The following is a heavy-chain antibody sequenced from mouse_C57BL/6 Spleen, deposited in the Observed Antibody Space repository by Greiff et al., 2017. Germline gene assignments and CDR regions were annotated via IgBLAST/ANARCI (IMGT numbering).Heavy chain of an antibody. D-gene: IGHD2-4*01. J-gene: IGHJ2*01. CDR3: TRPGDYDDLYFDY. CDR2: IRNKANNHAT. V-gene: IGHV6-6*01. Sequence: EVKLMESGGGLVQPGGSMKLSCAASGFTFSDAWMDWVRQSPEKGLEWVAEIRNKANNHATYYAESVKGRFTISRDDSKSSVYLQMNSLRAEDTGIYYCTRPGDYDDLYFDYWGQGTTLTVSS. CDR1: GFTFSDAW.